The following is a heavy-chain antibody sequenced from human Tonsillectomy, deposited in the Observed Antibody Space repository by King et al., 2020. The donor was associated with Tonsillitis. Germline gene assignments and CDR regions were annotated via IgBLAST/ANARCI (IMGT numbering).Heavy chain of an antibody. Sequence: QLVQSGAEVKKPGASVNVSCKASGYTFTNYAVTWVRQAPGQGLEWVGWINAYSGYTKYAEKFQGRVTMTTDTSTSTGYMELRNLRPDDTAVYYCARAAGAMGATLFDPWGQGSLVTVSA. CDR3: ARAAGAMGATLFDP. D-gene: IGHD2-8*02. J-gene: IGHJ5*02. CDR1: GYTFTNYA. CDR2: INAYSGYT. V-gene: IGHV1-18*04.